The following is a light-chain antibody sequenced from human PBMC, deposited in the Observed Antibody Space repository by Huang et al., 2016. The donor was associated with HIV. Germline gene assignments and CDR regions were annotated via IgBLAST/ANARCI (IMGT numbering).Light chain of an antibody. CDR1: QTIGTD. CDR2: EGS. J-gene: IGKJ4*01. V-gene: IGKV3-11*01. Sequence: EVVLTQSPPTLSLFPGETATLSGRASQTIGTDVAWYQQRPGQGPRLLIYEGSNRAAGVPARISGAVSGTTFTLSISGLESEDFGVYYCQQRRSWPLTFGGGTKVEV. CDR3: QQRRSWPLT.